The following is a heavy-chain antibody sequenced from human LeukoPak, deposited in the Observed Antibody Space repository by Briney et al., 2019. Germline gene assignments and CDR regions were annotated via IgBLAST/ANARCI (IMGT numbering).Heavy chain of an antibody. CDR3: ARDDYGDYVGDYYGMDV. V-gene: IGHV3-7*01. D-gene: IGHD4-17*01. CDR2: IKQDGSEK. Sequence: GSLRLSCAASGFTFSSYWMSWVRQAPGKGLEWVANIKQDGSEKYYVDSVKGRFTISRDNAKNSLYLQMNSLRAEDTAVYYCARDDYGDYVGDYYGMDVWGQGTTVTVSS. CDR1: GFTFSSYW. J-gene: IGHJ6*02.